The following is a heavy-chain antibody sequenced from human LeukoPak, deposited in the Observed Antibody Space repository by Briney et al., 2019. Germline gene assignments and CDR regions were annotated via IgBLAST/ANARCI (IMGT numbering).Heavy chain of an antibody. Sequence: GGSLRLSCAASGFTFTSYAMSWVRQAPGKGLEWVAVISYDGSNKYYADSVKGRFTISRDNSKNPLYLQMNSLRAEDTAVYYCAKSLEGIVYYYFYMDVWGKGTTVTVSS. CDR3: AKSLEGIVYYYFYMDV. CDR1: GFTFTSYA. CDR2: ISYDGSNK. V-gene: IGHV3-30*18. J-gene: IGHJ6*03. D-gene: IGHD2-21*01.